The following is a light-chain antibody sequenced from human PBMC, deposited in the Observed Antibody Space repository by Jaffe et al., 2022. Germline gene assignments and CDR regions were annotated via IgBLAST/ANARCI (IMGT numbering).Light chain of an antibody. V-gene: IGKV3-20*01. CDR3: QQSGTSPPGVT. CDR2: GAS. CDR1: QSVTGSH. J-gene: IGKJ3*01. Sequence: EIVLTQSPGTLSLSPGERATLSCRASQSVTGSHLAWYQQKPGQAPRLLIYGASSRATGIPDRFSGSGSGTDFTLTISRLEPEDFAVYYCQQSGTSPPGVTFGPGTKVDIK.